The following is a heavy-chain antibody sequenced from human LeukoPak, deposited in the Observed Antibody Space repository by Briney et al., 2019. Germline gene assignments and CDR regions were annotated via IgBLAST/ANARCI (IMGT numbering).Heavy chain of an antibody. V-gene: IGHV3-7*03. CDR1: GFTFNSYW. Sequence: GGSLRLSCAASGFTFNSYWMSWVRQAPGKGLEWVANIKQDGSEKYYVDSVKGRFTISRDNAKNSLYLQMSSLRAEDTAVYFCARGQTTVTNWGKATLVTVSS. J-gene: IGHJ4*02. CDR3: ARGQTTVTN. CDR2: IKQDGSEK. D-gene: IGHD4-17*01.